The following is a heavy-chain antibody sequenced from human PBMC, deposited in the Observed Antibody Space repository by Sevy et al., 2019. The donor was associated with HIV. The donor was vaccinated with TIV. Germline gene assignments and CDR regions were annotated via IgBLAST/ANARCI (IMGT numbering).Heavy chain of an antibody. Sequence: SETLSLTCSVSGGSISKIGNYWGWVRQPPWERLEWIGDIFHTGKTNYNPSLKSRVTISLDTSKNQFPLKLSSVTAADTAVYYCAKIYDYWGPGALVTVSS. CDR1: GGSISKIGNY. J-gene: IGHJ4*02. CDR2: IFHTGKT. V-gene: IGHV4-39*01. D-gene: IGHD3-3*01. CDR3: AKIYDY.